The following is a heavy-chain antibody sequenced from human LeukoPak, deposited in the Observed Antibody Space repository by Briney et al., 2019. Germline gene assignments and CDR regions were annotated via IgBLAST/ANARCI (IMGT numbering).Heavy chain of an antibody. CDR2: ISWNSGSI. D-gene: IGHD3-22*01. J-gene: IGHJ4*02. CDR3: AKSSRGGSSGYYSPFDY. CDR1: GFTFDDYA. V-gene: IGHV3-9*01. Sequence: GGSLRPSCAASGFTFDDYAMHWVRQAPGKGLEWVSGISWNSGSIGYADSVKGRFTISRDNAKNSLYLQMNSLRAEDTALYYCAKSSRGGSSGYYSPFDYWGQGTLVTVSS.